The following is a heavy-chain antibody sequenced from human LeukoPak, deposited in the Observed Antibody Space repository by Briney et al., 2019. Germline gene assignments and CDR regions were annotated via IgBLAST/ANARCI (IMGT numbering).Heavy chain of an antibody. Sequence: SVKLSCKLSGYTLTELSMHWVRHAPENGREWKGAFDSEDRETINEKKFQGRVSMPEDTPTDTAYMGLGSLRSEDTAVYSCATQKGCSSTSCYSTLDIWGQGTMVTVSS. V-gene: IGHV1-24*01. J-gene: IGHJ3*02. CDR2: FDSEDRET. CDR3: ATQKGCSSTSCYSTLDI. CDR1: GYTLTELS. D-gene: IGHD2-2*01.